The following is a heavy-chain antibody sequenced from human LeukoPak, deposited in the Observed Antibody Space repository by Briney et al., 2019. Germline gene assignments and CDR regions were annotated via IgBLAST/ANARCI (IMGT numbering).Heavy chain of an antibody. Sequence: GESLKISRKGSGYIFSIYWIAWVRQMPGEGLECMGIIYPDDSDTRYSPPFQGRVTISADKSINTAYLHWSSLEASDTAAYYCVRGGKDGYRYYDFWGQGTLVTVSS. CDR2: IYPDDSDT. V-gene: IGHV5-51*01. CDR3: VRGGKDGYRYYDF. J-gene: IGHJ4*02. CDR1: GYIFSIYW. D-gene: IGHD5-24*01.